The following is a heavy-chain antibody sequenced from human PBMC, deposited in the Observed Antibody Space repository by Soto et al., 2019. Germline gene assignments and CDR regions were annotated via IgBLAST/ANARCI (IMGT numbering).Heavy chain of an antibody. V-gene: IGHV1-18*01. CDR1: AFTFSTHG. CDR2: ISSYNGER. J-gene: IGHJ4*02. CDR3: ARLGIAALGY. D-gene: IGHD6-6*01. Sequence: ASMKVSCEASAFTFSTHGSSWVRQAPGQGLEWMGWISSYNGERNFAQKFQGRVTMTTDTSTSIASMELRGLRSDDTAVYYCARLGIAALGYWGQGTLVTV.